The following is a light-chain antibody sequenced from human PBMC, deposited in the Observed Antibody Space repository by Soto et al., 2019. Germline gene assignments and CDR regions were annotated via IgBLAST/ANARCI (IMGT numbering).Light chain of an antibody. CDR1: QTINNW. CDR3: QHYNSYPWT. CDR2: HAS. Sequence: DIQMTQSPSTLSASIGDRVTITCRASQTINNWLAWYQQKPGKAPNLLIYHASHLETGVPSRFSDSAFGTEFTLTISSLRPEDVATYYCQHYNSYPWTFGQGTKVEIK. V-gene: IGKV1-5*01. J-gene: IGKJ1*01.